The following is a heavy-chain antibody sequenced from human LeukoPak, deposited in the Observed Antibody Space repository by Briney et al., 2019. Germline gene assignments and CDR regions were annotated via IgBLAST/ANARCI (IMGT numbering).Heavy chain of an antibody. CDR3: AEEGDYSNYNDAFDI. J-gene: IGHJ3*02. CDR1: GFTFSSYA. V-gene: IGHV3-23*01. CDR2: ISGSGGST. D-gene: IGHD4-11*01. Sequence: GGSLRLSCAASGFTFSSYAMSRVRQAPGKGLEWVSAISGSGGSTYYADSVKGRFTISRDNSKNTLYLQMNSLRAEDTAVYYCAEEGDYSNYNDAFDIWGQGTMVTVSS.